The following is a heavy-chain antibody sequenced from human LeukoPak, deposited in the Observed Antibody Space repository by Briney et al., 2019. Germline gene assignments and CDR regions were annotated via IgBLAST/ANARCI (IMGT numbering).Heavy chain of an antibody. CDR2: ISYDGSNK. CDR1: GFTFSSYG. CDR3: ASPASSGSYLDY. Sequence: GGSLRLSCAASGFTFSSYGMHWVRQAPGKGLEWVAVISYDGSNKYYADSVKGRFTISRDNSKNTLYLQMNSLRAEDTAVYYCASPASSGSYLDYWGQGTLVTVSS. J-gene: IGHJ4*02. V-gene: IGHV3-30*03. D-gene: IGHD1-26*01.